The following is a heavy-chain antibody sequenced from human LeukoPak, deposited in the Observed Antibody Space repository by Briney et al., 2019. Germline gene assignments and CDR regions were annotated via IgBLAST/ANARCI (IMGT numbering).Heavy chain of an antibody. V-gene: IGHV3-21*01. CDR3: ARDKTVRQDFWNNYYNYYGMDV. D-gene: IGHD3-3*01. CDR2: MSTSGNYI. CDR1: GVSFRSYI. Sequence: GGALRVSSAPSGVSFRSYIISGVRQRPGKAVEWVASMSTSGNYIYYADSVKGRFTMSRDNAKHSLFLQMTSLRVEDTALYFCARDKTVRQDFWNNYYNYYGMDVWGEGTTVTVSS. J-gene: IGHJ6*04.